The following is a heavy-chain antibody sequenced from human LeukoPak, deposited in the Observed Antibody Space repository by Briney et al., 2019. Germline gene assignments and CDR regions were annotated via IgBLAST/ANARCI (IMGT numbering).Heavy chain of an antibody. D-gene: IGHD3-10*01. CDR1: GFTFRNYW. Sequence: GGSLRLSCAASGFTFRNYWMHWVRQAPGKGLVWVSSIEGDGSRTNYADSVKGRFTISRDNAENTLYLQMNSLRAEDTAVYFCARATSGTSYEYWGQGTLVTVSS. V-gene: IGHV3-74*01. CDR3: ARATSGTSYEY. CDR2: IEGDGSRT. J-gene: IGHJ4*02.